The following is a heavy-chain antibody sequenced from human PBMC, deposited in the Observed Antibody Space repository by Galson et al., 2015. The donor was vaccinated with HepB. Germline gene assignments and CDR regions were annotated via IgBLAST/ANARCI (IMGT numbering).Heavy chain of an antibody. J-gene: IGHJ4*02. CDR1: GYTFTNYL. CDR3: ARDNGYFDY. Sequence: VKVSCKASGYTFTNYLKHWVRQAPRQGLEWMGWINIGNGDTKYSQKFQGRVTITRDTSANTAYMELSSLTSEDTAVYYCARDNGYFDYWGQGTVVTVSS. CDR2: INIGNGDT. D-gene: IGHD2-8*01. V-gene: IGHV1-3*04.